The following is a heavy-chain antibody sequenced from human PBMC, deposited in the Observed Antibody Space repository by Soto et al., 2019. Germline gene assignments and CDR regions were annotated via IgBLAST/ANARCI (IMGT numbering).Heavy chain of an antibody. D-gene: IGHD4-17*01. CDR1: GFTFSSYG. CDR2: ISYDGSNK. Sequence: GGSLRLSCAASGFTFSSYGMHWVRQAPGKGLEWVAVISYDGSNKYYADSVKGRFTISRDNSKNTLYLQMNSLRAEDTAVYYCAKDRGHYGYYFDYWGQGTLVTVSS. J-gene: IGHJ4*02. CDR3: AKDRGHYGYYFDY. V-gene: IGHV3-30*18.